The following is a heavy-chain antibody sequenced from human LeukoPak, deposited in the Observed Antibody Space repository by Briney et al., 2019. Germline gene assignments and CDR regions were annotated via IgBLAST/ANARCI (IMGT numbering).Heavy chain of an antibody. Sequence: SETLSLTCSVSGGSVSSYYWSWIRQPAGKGLEWIGRIYTSGSTNYNPSLKSRVTMSVDTSKNQFSPKLSSVTAADTAVYYCAREYYDILTGYYRRLYYFDYWGQGTLVTVSS. CDR3: AREYYDILTGYYRRLYYFDY. D-gene: IGHD3-9*01. J-gene: IGHJ4*02. V-gene: IGHV4-4*07. CDR1: GGSVSSYY. CDR2: IYTSGST.